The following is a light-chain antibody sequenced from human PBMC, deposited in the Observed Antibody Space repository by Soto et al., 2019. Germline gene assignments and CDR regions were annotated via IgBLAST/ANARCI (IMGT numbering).Light chain of an antibody. Sequence: DIQMTQSPSTLSASVGDRASITCRASQSISAWLAWYQQRPGKAPTLLIYDASNLGSGVPSRFSGSGSGTEFTLTISSLQPDDFATYYCHQYQSHPYTFGQGTKVEIK. CDR3: HQYQSHPYT. V-gene: IGKV1-5*01. CDR2: DAS. J-gene: IGKJ2*01. CDR1: QSISAW.